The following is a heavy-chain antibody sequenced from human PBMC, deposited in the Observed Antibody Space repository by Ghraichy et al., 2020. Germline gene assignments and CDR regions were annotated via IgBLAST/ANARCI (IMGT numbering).Heavy chain of an antibody. Sequence: LSLTCAASGFTFSSYAMSWVHQAPGKGLEWVSAISGSGGSTYYADSVKGRFTISRDNSKNTLYLQMNSLRAEDTAVYYCAKDGGAVAGPDAFDIWGQGTMVTVSS. V-gene: IGHV3-23*01. D-gene: IGHD6-19*01. J-gene: IGHJ3*02. CDR1: GFTFSSYA. CDR2: ISGSGGST. CDR3: AKDGGAVAGPDAFDI.